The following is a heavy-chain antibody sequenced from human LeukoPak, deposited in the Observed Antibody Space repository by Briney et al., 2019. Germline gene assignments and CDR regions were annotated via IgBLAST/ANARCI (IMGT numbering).Heavy chain of an antibody. D-gene: IGHD3-22*01. CDR2: INPNSGGT. CDR3: TSTSYDYASITLRY. J-gene: IGHJ4*02. Sequence: SVKLTCKASGYTFTGYYMHWDRQAPGQGLEWMGWINPNSGGTNYAQKFQGRVTMTRYTSISTAYMELSRLISDDTSVYYCTSTSYDYASITLRYWGEGTLVTVSS. CDR1: GYTFTGYY. V-gene: IGHV1-2*02.